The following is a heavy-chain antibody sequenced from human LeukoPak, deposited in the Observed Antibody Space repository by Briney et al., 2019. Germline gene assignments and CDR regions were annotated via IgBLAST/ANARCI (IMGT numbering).Heavy chain of an antibody. CDR2: LYSGGST. CDR3: AKDDGYMYGQQYYYYGMDV. D-gene: IGHD5-18*01. V-gene: IGHV3-53*01. CDR1: GFTVSSNY. Sequence: GGSLRLSCAASGFTVSSNYMNWVRQAPGKGLEWVAVLYSGGSTYYADSVKGRFTISRDNSKNTVYLQMNSLRAEDTAIYYCAKDDGYMYGQQYYYYGMDVWGQGTTVTVSS. J-gene: IGHJ6*02.